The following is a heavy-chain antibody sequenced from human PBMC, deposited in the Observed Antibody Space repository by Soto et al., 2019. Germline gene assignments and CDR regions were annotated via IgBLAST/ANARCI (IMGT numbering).Heavy chain of an antibody. CDR2: IKSKTDGGTT. CDR1: GFTFNNAW. V-gene: IGHV3-15*07. D-gene: IGHD3-3*01. Sequence: EVQLVESGGGLVRPGGSLRLSCAASGFTFNNAWMNWVRQAPGKGLEWVGRIKSKTDGGTTDYAAPVKGRFTISRDDSQNTLYLQMNSLKTEYTAVYYCTPLPCRWSGYGMDVWCQGTTVTVSS. J-gene: IGHJ6*02. CDR3: TPLPCRWSGYGMDV.